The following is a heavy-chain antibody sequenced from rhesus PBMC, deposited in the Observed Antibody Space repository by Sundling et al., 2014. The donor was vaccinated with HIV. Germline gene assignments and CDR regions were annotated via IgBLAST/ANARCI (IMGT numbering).Heavy chain of an antibody. CDR1: GFSFSDYY. V-gene: IGHV3-116*02. J-gene: IGHJ5-1*01. CDR2: IRKNSKGGTT. CDR3: SRDGFDV. Sequence: EVRLVESGGGLVQPGGSLRLSCAASGFSFSDYYINWVRQAPGKEPQWIGFIRKNSKGGTTEYAASLKGRFTISRDDSKSIASLEITGLKIEDTAVYYCSRDGFDVWGPGVLVTVSS.